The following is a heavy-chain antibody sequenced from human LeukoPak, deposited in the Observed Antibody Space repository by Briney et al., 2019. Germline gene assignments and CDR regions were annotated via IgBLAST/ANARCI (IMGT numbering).Heavy chain of an antibody. CDR2: INPSGGRT. CDR1: GYTFTSYY. Sequence: ASVTVSCKASGYTFTSYYMHWVRQAPGQGLEWMGIINPSGGRTNYAQKFQGRVTMTRDTSTSTVYMELSSLRSEDTAVYYCARALAKTESELPAAIVYYDGMDVWGQGTTVTVSS. CDR3: ARALAKTESELPAAIVYYDGMDV. D-gene: IGHD2-2*02. J-gene: IGHJ6*02. V-gene: IGHV1-46*01.